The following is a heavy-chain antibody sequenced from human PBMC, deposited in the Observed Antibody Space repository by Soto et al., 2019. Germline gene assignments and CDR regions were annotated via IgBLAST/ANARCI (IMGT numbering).Heavy chain of an antibody. CDR2: VSYDGSNK. Sequence: QVQLVESGGGVIQPGASLTLSCEASGFTFRNYGMHWVRQAPGTGLEWVAVVSYDGSNKLYAGSVKGRFTISRDNSKNTLFLQINSLRDEDTAVYFCAKDQKITALSDFDAWGQGTLVTVSS. CDR1: GFTFRNYG. V-gene: IGHV3-30*18. D-gene: IGHD3-16*01. J-gene: IGHJ4*02. CDR3: AKDQKITALSDFDA.